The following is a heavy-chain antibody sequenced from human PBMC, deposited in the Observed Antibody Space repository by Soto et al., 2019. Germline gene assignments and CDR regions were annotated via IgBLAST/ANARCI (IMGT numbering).Heavy chain of an antibody. V-gene: IGHV3-9*01. CDR3: AAHCSGGSCYRYYFDY. J-gene: IGHJ4*02. D-gene: IGHD2-15*01. CDR2: ISWNSGSI. CDR1: GFTFDDYA. Sequence: DVQLVESGGGLVQPGRSLRLSCAASGFTFDDYAMHWVRQAPGKGLEWVSGISWNSGSIGYADSVKGRFTISRDNAKNSLYLQMNSLRAEDTALYYCAAHCSGGSCYRYYFDYWGQGTLVTVSS.